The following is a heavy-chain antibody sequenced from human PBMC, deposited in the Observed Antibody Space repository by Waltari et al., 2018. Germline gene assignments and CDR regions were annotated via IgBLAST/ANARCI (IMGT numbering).Heavy chain of an antibody. V-gene: IGHV5-51*01. CDR1: GYSFTSYW. J-gene: IGHJ2*01. D-gene: IGHD3-22*01. Sequence: EVQLVQSGAEVKKPGESLKISCKGSGYSFTSYWIGWVRQMPGKGLEWVGIIYPGVSDTRYSPSFQGQVTSAADKSISTAYLQWSSLKASDTAMYYCARHPSYYDSSGYLTPDWYFDLWGRGTLVTVAS. CDR2: IYPGVSDT. CDR3: ARHPSYYDSSGYLTPDWYFDL.